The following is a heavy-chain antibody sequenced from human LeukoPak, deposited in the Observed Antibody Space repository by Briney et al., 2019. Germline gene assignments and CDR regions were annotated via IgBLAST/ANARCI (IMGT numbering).Heavy chain of an antibody. J-gene: IGHJ4*02. D-gene: IGHD6-6*01. CDR3: ARGDSSSYPLDY. V-gene: IGHV4-30-4*07. CDR1: GGSISRGCYA. Sequence: PSETLSLTCAVSGGSISRGCYAWGWIRQPPGKGLDWIGYIYDNGSTYYNPSLKMPVTMSVDTSKNQCRLKLRSVTAADTAVYYCARGDSSSYPLDYWGQGTLVTVSS. CDR2: IYDNGST.